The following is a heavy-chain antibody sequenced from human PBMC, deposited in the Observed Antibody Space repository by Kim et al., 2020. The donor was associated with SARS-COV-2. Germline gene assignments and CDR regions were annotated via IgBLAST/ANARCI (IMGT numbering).Heavy chain of an antibody. CDR3: ARGPNYSPFDY. V-gene: IGHV3-48*03. J-gene: IGHJ4*02. D-gene: IGHD4-4*01. CDR1: GFTFSSYE. Sequence: GGSLRLSCAASGFTFSSYEMNWVRQAPGKRLEWVSYIIGSGTTIYYADSVRGRFTISRDNDKNSLYLQMNSLRAEDTAVYYCARGPNYSPFDYWGQGTLVTVSS. CDR2: IIGSGTTI.